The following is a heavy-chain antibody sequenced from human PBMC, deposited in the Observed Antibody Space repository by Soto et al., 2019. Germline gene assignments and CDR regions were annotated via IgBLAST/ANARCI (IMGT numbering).Heavy chain of an antibody. V-gene: IGHV3-23*01. CDR3: AKFKGFNWNYGFDY. CDR1: GLTFSNFA. D-gene: IGHD1-7*01. CDR2: IGGSSGTT. J-gene: IGHJ4*02. Sequence: GGSLRLSCEVSGLTFSNFAMSWVRQAPGKGLEWASAIGGSSGTTFYADSVKGRFTISKDYAKNMLYLQMNSLRAEDTAVYYCAKFKGFNWNYGFDYWGQGVPVTVSS.